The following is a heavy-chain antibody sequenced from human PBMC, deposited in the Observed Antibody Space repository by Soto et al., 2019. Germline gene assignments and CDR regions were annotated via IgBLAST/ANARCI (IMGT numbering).Heavy chain of an antibody. J-gene: IGHJ4*02. Sequence: QVQLRESGPGLVKPSQTLSLTCTVSGGSISSGGYYWSWIRQHPGKGLEWIGYIHYSGSTYYNPSLKSRVTISVDTPKNQFSLKLSSVTAADTAVYYCARDSSSGYDVFDYWGQGTLVTVSS. V-gene: IGHV4-31*03. CDR3: ARDSSSGYDVFDY. CDR2: IHYSGST. D-gene: IGHD5-12*01. CDR1: GGSISSGGYY.